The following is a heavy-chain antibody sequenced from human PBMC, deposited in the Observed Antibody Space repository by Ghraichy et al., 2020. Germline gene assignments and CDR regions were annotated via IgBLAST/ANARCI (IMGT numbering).Heavy chain of an antibody. CDR1: GFTFSDYW. CDR3: VRVGYYGSGHSGY. V-gene: IGHV3-7*01. Sequence: GGSLRLSCEASGFTFSDYWMNWVRQAPGKGLEWVANIKQDESEKYYVDSVKGRFTISRDNAKNSLYLQMNSLRAEDTAVYYCVRVGYYGSGHSGYWGQGTLVTVSS. D-gene: IGHD3-10*01. CDR2: IKQDESEK. J-gene: IGHJ4*02.